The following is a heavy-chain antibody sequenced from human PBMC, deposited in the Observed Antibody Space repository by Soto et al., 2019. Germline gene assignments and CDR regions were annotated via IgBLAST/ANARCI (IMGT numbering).Heavy chain of an antibody. V-gene: IGHV3-33*01. D-gene: IGHD2-15*01. J-gene: IGHJ4*02. Sequence: PGGSLRLSCAASGFTFSSYGMHWVRQAPGKGLEWVAVIWYDGSNKYYADSVKGRFTISRDNSKNTLYLQMNSLRAEDTAVYYCARSRVVAATNGLDYWGQGTLVTVSS. CDR3: ARSRVVAATNGLDY. CDR1: GFTFSSYG. CDR2: IWYDGSNK.